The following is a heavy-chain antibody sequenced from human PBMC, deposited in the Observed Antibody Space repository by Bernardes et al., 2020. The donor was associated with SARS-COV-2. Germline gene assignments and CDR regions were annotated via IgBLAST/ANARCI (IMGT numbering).Heavy chain of an antibody. CDR3: ARGYFDWLSPYYFDY. CDR1: GGPISSSSYY. V-gene: IGHV4-39*01. J-gene: IGHJ4*02. CDR2: IYYSGST. D-gene: IGHD3-9*01. Sequence: SETLSLTCTVSGGPISSSSYYWGWIRQPPGKGLEWIGSIYYSGSTYYNPSLKSRVTISVDTSKNQFSLKLSSVTAADTAVYYCARGYFDWLSPYYFDYWGQGTLVTVSS.